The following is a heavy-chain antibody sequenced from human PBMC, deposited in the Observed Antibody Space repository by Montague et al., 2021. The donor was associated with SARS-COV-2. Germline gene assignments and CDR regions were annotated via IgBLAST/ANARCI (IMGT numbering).Heavy chain of an antibody. J-gene: IGHJ6*03. CDR1: GGSFSGHS. Sequence: SETLSLTCAVYGGSFSGHSWSWVRQPPGKGLELIGEVSESGSINXNPSLKNRVTISVATSTNQYSLKLSSLTAADTAVYFCARGRTGAEPATALGLGFFYSYFMDVWGKGTTVFVSS. CDR2: VSESGSI. V-gene: IGHV4-34*01. CDR3: ARGRTGAEPATALGLGFFYSYFMDV. D-gene: IGHD1-26*01.